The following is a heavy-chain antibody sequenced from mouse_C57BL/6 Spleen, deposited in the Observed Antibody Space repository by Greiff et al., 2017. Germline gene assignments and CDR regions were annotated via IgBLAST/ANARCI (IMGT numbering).Heavy chain of an antibody. V-gene: IGHV3-6*01. CDR3: ASYNYYGLDY. Sequence: EVKLEESGPGLVKPSQSLSLTCSVTGYSITSGYYWNWIRQFPGNKLEWMGYISYDGSNNYNPTLKNRISITRDTSKNQVFLKLNSVTTEDTATYYWASYNYYGLDYWGQGTTLTVSS. CDR2: ISYDGSN. J-gene: IGHJ2*01. D-gene: IGHD1-2*01. CDR1: GYSITSGYY.